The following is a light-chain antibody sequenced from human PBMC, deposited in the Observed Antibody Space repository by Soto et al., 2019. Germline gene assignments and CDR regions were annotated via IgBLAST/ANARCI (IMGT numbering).Light chain of an antibody. V-gene: IGKV2-24*01. CDR3: MQATQYRPYT. CDR2: KIS. CDR1: QSLVHSDGNTY. Sequence: DIVLTQTPLSSPVTLGQPASISCRSSQSLVHSDGNTYLSWFHQRPGQPPRLLIDKISNRFSGVPDRCSGSGAWTDFTLKISRVEAEDVGIYFCMQATQYRPYTFGQGTKLEIK. J-gene: IGKJ2*01.